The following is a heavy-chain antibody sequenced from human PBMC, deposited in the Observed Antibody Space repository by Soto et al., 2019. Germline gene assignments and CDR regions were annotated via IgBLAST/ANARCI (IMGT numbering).Heavy chain of an antibody. CDR1: GGSISSYY. CDR2: IYYSGST. D-gene: IGHD3-16*01. J-gene: IGHJ4*02. Sequence: PSEALSLTCTVSGGSISSYYWSWIRQPPGKGLEWIGYIYYSGSTNYNPSLKSRVTISVDTSKNQFSLKLSSVTAADTAVYYCAGRYGGNFDYWGQGTLVIVSS. CDR3: AGRYGGNFDY. V-gene: IGHV4-59*01.